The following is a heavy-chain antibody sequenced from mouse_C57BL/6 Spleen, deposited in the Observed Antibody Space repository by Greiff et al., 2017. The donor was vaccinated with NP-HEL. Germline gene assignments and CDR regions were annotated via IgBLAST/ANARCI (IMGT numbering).Heavy chain of an antibody. CDR2: INPGSGGT. V-gene: IGHV1-54*01. D-gene: IGHD1-1*01. J-gene: IGHJ4*01. CDR1: GYAFTNYL. Sequence: QVQLKQSGAELVRPGTSVKVSCKASGYAFTNYLIEWVKQRPGQGLEWIGVINPGSGGTNYNEKFKGKATLTADKSSSTAYMQLSSLTSEDSAVYFCARDNYGPLYAMDYWGQGTSVTVSS. CDR3: ARDNYGPLYAMDY.